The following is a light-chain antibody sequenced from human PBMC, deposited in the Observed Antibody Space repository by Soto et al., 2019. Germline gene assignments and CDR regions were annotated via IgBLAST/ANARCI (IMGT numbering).Light chain of an antibody. V-gene: IGLV2-14*01. CDR1: SSDVGGYIY. Sequence: QSALAQAASVSGSPGQSITISCTGTSSDVGGYIYVSWFQHHPDKAPKLIIYEVSNRPSGVSNRFSGSRSDNTASLTISGLQAEDEAIYYCSSYSTTTRGVLFGGGTKLTVL. CDR3: SSYSTTTRGVL. J-gene: IGLJ2*01. CDR2: EVS.